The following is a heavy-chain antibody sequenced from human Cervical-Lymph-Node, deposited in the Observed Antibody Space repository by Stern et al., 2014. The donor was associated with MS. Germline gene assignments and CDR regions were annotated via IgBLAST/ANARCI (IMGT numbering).Heavy chain of an antibody. V-gene: IGHV2-70*04. Sequence: ESGPALVKPTQTLTLTCTFSGFSLSTSGMRVSWIRQPPGKALEWLARIDWDDDKFYSTSLKTRLTISKDTSKNQVVLTMTNMDPVDTATYYCARILYSSGWYYFDYWGQGTLVTVSS. D-gene: IGHD6-19*01. CDR1: GFSLSTSGMR. CDR2: IDWDDDK. J-gene: IGHJ4*02. CDR3: ARILYSSGWYYFDY.